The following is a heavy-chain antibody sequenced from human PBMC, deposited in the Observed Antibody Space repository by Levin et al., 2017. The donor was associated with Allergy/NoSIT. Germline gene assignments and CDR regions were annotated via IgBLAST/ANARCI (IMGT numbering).Heavy chain of an antibody. V-gene: IGHV1-69*06. Sequence: SVKVSCKASGGTFSSYAISWVRQAPGQGLEWMGGIIPIFGTANYAQKFQGRVTITADKSTSTAYMELSSLRSEDTAVYYCARVQTLWFGENLNWFDPWGQGTLVTVSS. J-gene: IGHJ5*02. CDR1: GGTFSSYA. CDR3: ARVQTLWFGENLNWFDP. D-gene: IGHD3-10*01. CDR2: IIPIFGTA.